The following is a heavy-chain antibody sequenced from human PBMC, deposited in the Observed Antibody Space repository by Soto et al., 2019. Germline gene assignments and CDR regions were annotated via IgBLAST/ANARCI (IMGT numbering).Heavy chain of an antibody. J-gene: IGHJ6*03. CDR2: INHSGST. D-gene: IGHD2-8*01. CDR1: GGSFSGYY. CDR3: ARVVTCTNGVCYKPPYYYYYYMDV. Sequence: SETLSLTCAVYGGSFSGYYWSWIRQPPGKGLEWIGEINHSGSTNYNPSLKSRVTISVDTSKNQFSLKLSSVTAADTAVYYCARVVTCTNGVCYKPPYYYYYYMDVWGKGTTVTSP. V-gene: IGHV4-34*01.